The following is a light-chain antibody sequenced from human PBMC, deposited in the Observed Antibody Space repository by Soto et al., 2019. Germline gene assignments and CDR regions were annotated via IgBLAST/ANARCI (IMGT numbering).Light chain of an antibody. J-gene: IGKJ5*01. CDR1: QEISNC. Sequence: DIQMTQSPSSLSASVGDRVTITCQASQEISNCLNWYQQKPGKAPKLLIYDAANLETGVPSRFSGSGSGTDFTVTRSSLQPEDIATYYWQRYDKLPITCGQGTRLEIK. V-gene: IGKV1-33*01. CDR2: DAA. CDR3: QRYDKLPIT.